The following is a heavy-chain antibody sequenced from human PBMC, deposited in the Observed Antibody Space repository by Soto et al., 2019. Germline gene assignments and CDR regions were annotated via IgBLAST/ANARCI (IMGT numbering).Heavy chain of an antibody. CDR1: VFTFGSFA. Sequence: VGSLRLSCVASVFTFGSFAMTCVRHVPGKGLQWVAYITANGDMTYYADSVKGRFTVSRDNAKNSLFLQMNSLRAEDTAFYFCKRDRDHLGVHFDGRFDYWGQSSLVSVSS. V-gene: IGHV3-48*03. CDR2: ITANGDMT. D-gene: IGHD2-8*01. CDR3: KRDRDHLGVHFDGRFDY. J-gene: IGHJ4*02.